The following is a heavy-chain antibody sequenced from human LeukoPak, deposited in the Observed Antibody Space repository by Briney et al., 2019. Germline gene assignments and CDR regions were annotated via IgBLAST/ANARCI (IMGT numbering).Heavy chain of an antibody. CDR1: GFTFSSYA. Sequence: GGSLRLSCAASGFTFSSYAMSWVRQAPGKGLEWVSAISGSGGSTYYADSVKGRFTISRDNSKNTLYLQMNSLRAEDTAVYYCARGIVVVPAAPDYWGQGTLVTVSS. V-gene: IGHV3-23*01. CDR2: ISGSGGST. CDR3: ARGIVVVPAAPDY. J-gene: IGHJ4*02. D-gene: IGHD2-2*01.